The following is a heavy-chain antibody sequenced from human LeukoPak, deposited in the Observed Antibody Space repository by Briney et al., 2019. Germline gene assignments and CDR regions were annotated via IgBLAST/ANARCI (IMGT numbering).Heavy chain of an antibody. Sequence: GASVKVSCKASGYTFTGYYMHWVRQAPGQGLEWMGWINPNSGGTNYAQKFQGWVTMTRDTSISTAYMELSRLRSDDTAVYYCAREGQQLVVGAFDIWGQGTMVTVSS. CDR2: INPNSGGT. J-gene: IGHJ3*02. CDR1: GYTFTGYY. CDR3: AREGQQLVVGAFDI. V-gene: IGHV1-2*04. D-gene: IGHD6-13*01.